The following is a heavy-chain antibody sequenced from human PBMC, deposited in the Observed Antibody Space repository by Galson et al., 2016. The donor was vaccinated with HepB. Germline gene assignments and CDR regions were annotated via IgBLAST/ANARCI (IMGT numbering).Heavy chain of an antibody. J-gene: IGHJ4*02. Sequence: ETLSLTCTVSGGSVSSDNYYWSWIRQPPGKGLEWIGYVYYSGRTNYNPSLKSRFTILVVTSKNQSSLKLSSVTAADTAVYYCVREGSSTIFGVENWGQGTLVTVSS. CDR3: VREGSSTIFGVEN. CDR1: GGSVSSDNYY. CDR2: VYYSGRT. V-gene: IGHV4-61*01. D-gene: IGHD3-3*01.